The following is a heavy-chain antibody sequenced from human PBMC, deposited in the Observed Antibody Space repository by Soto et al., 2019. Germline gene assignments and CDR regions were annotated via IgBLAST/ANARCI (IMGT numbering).Heavy chain of an antibody. CDR1: GYSFTDYH. CDR2: INPKSGGT. D-gene: IGHD2-8*01. Sequence: ASVKVSCKASGYSFTDYHIHWVRQAPGQGLEWLGRINPKSGGTSTAQKFQGWVTMTTDTSISTASMELTRLTSDDTAIYYCARGDSTDCSNGVCSFFYNHDMDIWGQGTTVTVSS. J-gene: IGHJ6*02. CDR3: ARGDSTDCSNGVCSFFYNHDMDI. V-gene: IGHV1-2*04.